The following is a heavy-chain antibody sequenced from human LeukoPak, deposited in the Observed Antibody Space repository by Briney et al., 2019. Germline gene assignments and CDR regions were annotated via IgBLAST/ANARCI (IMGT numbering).Heavy chain of an antibody. V-gene: IGHV3-74*01. CDR1: GFTFSNYW. CDR2: INTDGGST. Sequence: PGGSLRLSCAASGFTFSNYWVHWVRQAPGKGLVWVSRINTDGGSTKYADAVKGRFSISRDNAENTVYLQLNSLTVDDTAVYYCARDHGWRDLGSWGQGTLVTVSS. J-gene: IGHJ4*02. CDR3: ARDHGWRDLGS. D-gene: IGHD2-15*01.